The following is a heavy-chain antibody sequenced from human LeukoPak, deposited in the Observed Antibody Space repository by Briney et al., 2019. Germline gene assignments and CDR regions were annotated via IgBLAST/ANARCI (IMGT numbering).Heavy chain of an antibody. CDR1: GFTFSSYA. CDR3: ARDTNRYCSGGSCHRNYYYYYMDV. J-gene: IGHJ6*03. D-gene: IGHD2-15*01. V-gene: IGHV3-30*04. Sequence: GGSLRLSCAASGFTFSSYAMHWVRQAPGKGLEWVAVISYDGSNKYYADSVKGRFTISRDNSKNTLYLQMNSLRSEDTAVYYCARDTNRYCSGGSCHRNYYYYYMDVWGKGTTVTVSS. CDR2: ISYDGSNK.